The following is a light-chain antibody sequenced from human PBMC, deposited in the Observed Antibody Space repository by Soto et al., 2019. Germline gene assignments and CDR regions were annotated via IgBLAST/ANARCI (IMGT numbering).Light chain of an antibody. CDR3: MQALQTPWYT. Sequence: DIVMTQSPLSLPVTPGEPASISCRSSQSLLHSNGYNYLDWYLQKPGQSPQLLIYLGSNRASGVAVRFSGSGSGTDFTLKISRVEAEDVGVYYCMQALQTPWYTFGQGTKLEIK. CDR2: LGS. V-gene: IGKV2-28*01. CDR1: QSLLHSNGYNY. J-gene: IGKJ2*01.